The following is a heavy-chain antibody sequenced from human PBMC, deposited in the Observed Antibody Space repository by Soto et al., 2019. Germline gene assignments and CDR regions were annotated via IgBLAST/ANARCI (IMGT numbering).Heavy chain of an antibody. J-gene: IGHJ4*02. CDR2: IYWDDDE. D-gene: IGHD3-10*01. CDR1: GFSLNTDGEG. V-gene: IGHV2-5*02. CDR3: AHSRNLITEDAQVGDFDY. Sequence: QITLKESGPTQVKPTQTLTLTCSFSGFSLNTDGEGVGWVRQPPVEALEWLALIYWDDDERYSPSLKTRLTLTEDPAKNQVVLIMTNMDPVDTATYYCAHSRNLITEDAQVGDFDYWGQGTLGTVSS.